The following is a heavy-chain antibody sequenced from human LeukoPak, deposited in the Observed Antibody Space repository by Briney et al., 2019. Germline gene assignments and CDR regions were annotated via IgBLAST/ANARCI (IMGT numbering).Heavy chain of an antibody. Sequence: GASVRVSCKASGYTFTGSYMHWVRQAPGQGFEWIGWISPASSATNYAQNFQGRVTLTTDTSITTAYMELSSLTSDDTASYYCLNEHGGWGQGTPVTVSS. V-gene: IGHV1-2*02. D-gene: IGHD1-1*01. CDR3: LNEHGG. CDR1: GYTFTGSY. CDR2: ISPASSAT. J-gene: IGHJ4*02.